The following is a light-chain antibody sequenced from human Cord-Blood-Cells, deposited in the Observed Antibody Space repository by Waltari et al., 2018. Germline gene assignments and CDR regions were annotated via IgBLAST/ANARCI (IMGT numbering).Light chain of an antibody. V-gene: IGKV3-11*01. CDR3: QQRSNLWT. CDR1: QSVSSY. J-gene: IGKJ1*01. CDR2: DAS. Sequence: EIVLTQSPATLSLSPGERATLSCRASQSVSSYLAWYQQKPGQAPRLLIYDASNRATGIPARFSGSGSGTDFTLTISSLEPEDFAVYYCQQRSNLWTFGQGTKVETK.